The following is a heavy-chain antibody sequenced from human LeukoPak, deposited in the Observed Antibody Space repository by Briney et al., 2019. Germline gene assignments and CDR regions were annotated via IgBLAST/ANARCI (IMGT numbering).Heavy chain of an antibody. CDR1: GGSFSGYY. CDR2: INHSGST. J-gene: IGHJ4*02. Sequence: PSETLSLTCAVYGGSFSGYYWSWIRQPPGKGLEWIGEINHSGSTNYNPSLKSRVTISVDTSKNQFPLKLSSVTAADTAVYYCARGVIRITMVRGVRSHFDYWGQGTLVTVSS. V-gene: IGHV4-34*01. D-gene: IGHD3-10*01. CDR3: ARGVIRITMVRGVRSHFDY.